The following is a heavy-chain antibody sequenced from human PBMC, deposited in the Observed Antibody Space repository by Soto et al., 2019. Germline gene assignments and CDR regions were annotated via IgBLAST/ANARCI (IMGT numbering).Heavy chain of an antibody. CDR2: INYRGNT. CDR3: IKYSGPTVTFDI. Sequence: PSETLSLTCTVSGGSMSSGDYYWSWIRQPPGKGLEWIGYINYRGNTYYNPSLKSRVFISVDTSKNQFSLNLNSVTAADTAIYYCIKYSGPTVTFDIGGQGTMVTVSS. D-gene: IGHD3-10*01. J-gene: IGHJ3*02. CDR1: GGSMSSGDYY. V-gene: IGHV4-30-4*01.